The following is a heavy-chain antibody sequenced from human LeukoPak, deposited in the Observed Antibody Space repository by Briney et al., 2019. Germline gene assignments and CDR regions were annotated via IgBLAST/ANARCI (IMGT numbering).Heavy chain of an antibody. V-gene: IGHV1-69*05. Sequence: SVKVSCKASGGTFSSYAISWVRQAPGQGLEWMGRIIPIFGTANYAQKFQGRVTITTDESTSTAYMELSSLRSEDTAVYYCARDAGDYATDDNWLDPWGQGTLVTVSS. D-gene: IGHD4-17*01. CDR2: IIPIFGTA. CDR1: GGTFSSYA. CDR3: ARDAGDYATDDNWLDP. J-gene: IGHJ5*02.